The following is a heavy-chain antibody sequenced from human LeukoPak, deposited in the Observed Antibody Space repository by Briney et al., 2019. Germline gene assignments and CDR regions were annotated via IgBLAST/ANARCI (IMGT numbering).Heavy chain of an antibody. CDR2: MNPNSGNT. V-gene: IGHV1-8*01. Sequence: HGASVKVACKTSGYTFTNYDVNWVRQATGQGLEWMGWMNPNSGNTGYAQKFQGRVTLTRNISISTAYMELSSLRSEDTAVYYCARGGHIAVDIHSYYCMDVWGKGTTDTVSS. J-gene: IGHJ6*03. CDR3: ARGGHIAVDIHSYYCMDV. D-gene: IGHD6-19*01. CDR1: GYTFTNYD.